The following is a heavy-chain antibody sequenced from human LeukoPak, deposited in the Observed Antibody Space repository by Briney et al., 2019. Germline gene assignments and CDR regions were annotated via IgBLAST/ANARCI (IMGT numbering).Heavy chain of an antibody. J-gene: IGHJ6*03. V-gene: IGHV3-21*01. CDR1: GFTFSSYT. CDR2: ITIRGTYI. CDR3: ARPASDYDFWSGFCPDYYYYYMDV. Sequence: GGSLRLSCAASGFTFSSYTFNCVRQAPGKGLELVSSITIRGTYIYYAASVKGRFTISRDDAKNSLYLQMNSLRAEDTAVYYCARPASDYDFWSGFCPDYYYYYMDVWGKGTTVTVSS. D-gene: IGHD3-3*01.